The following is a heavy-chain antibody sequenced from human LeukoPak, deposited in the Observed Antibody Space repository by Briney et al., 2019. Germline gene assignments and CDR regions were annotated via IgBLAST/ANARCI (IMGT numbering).Heavy chain of an antibody. D-gene: IGHD3-10*01. CDR1: GGSISSYC. J-gene: IGHJ3*02. V-gene: IGHV4-59*08. CDR2: IYYSGST. Sequence: SETLSLTCTVSGGSISSYCWSWIRQPPGKGLEWIGYIYYSGSTNYNPSLKSRVTISVDTSKNQFSLKLSSVTAADTAVYYCARHAGKLTIWFGEYWGDAFDIWGQGTMVTVSS. CDR3: ARHAGKLTIWFGEYWGDAFDI.